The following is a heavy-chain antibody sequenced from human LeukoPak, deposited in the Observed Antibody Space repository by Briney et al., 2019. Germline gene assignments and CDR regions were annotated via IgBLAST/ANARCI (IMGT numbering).Heavy chain of an antibody. Sequence: PGGSLRLSCAASGLTFSSYAMSWVRQAPGKGLEWVSAISGSGGSTYYADSVKGRFTISRDNSKNTLYLQMNSLRAEDTAVYYCAKSGYDYVWGSYPLNWFDPWGQGTLVTVSS. V-gene: IGHV3-23*01. CDR3: AKSGYDYVWGSYPLNWFDP. D-gene: IGHD3-16*02. CDR1: GLTFSSYA. CDR2: ISGSGGST. J-gene: IGHJ5*02.